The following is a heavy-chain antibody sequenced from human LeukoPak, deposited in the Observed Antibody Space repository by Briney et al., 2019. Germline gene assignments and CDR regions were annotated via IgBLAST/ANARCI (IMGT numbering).Heavy chain of an antibody. CDR2: INPNGGST. D-gene: IGHD1-1*01. CDR3: ARDLEEPNLEPYAFDI. Sequence: ASVKVSCKASGYTFTSYYMHWVRQAPGQGLEWMGIINPNGGSTSYAQKFQGRVTMTRDMSTSTVYMELSSLRSEDTAVYYCARDLEEPNLEPYAFDIWGQGTMVTVSS. J-gene: IGHJ3*02. V-gene: IGHV1-46*01. CDR1: GYTFTSYY.